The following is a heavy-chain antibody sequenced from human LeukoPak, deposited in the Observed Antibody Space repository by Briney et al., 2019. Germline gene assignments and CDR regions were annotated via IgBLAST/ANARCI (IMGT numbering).Heavy chain of an antibody. Sequence: SETLSLTCTVSGGSVSSGSYYWSWIRQPPGKGLEWNGYIYYSGSTNYNPSLKSRVTISVDTSKNQFSLKLSSVTAADTAVYYCARTATFYGSGTNFDYWGQGTLVTVSS. J-gene: IGHJ4*02. V-gene: IGHV4-61*01. CDR1: GGSVSSGSYY. CDR2: IYYSGST. CDR3: ARTATFYGSGTNFDY. D-gene: IGHD3-10*01.